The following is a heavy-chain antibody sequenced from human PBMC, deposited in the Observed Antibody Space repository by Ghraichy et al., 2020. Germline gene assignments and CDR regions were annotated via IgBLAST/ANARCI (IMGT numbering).Heavy chain of an antibody. J-gene: IGHJ4*02. Sequence: SQTLSLTCAISGDSVSSYSAAWNWIRQTPSRGLEWLGRTFYRSRWIYDYAGSIKSRITINPDTSKNQFSLQLNSVTPEDTAVYYCARGAVDYYPLGYWGPGTLVTVSS. V-gene: IGHV6-1*01. CDR1: GDSVSSYSAA. D-gene: IGHD3-10*01. CDR2: TFYRSRWIY. CDR3: ARGAVDYYPLGY.